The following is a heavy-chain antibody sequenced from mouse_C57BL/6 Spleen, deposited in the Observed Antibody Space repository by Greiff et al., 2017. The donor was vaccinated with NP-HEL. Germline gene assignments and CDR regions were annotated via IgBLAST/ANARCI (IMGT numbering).Heavy chain of an antibody. CDR2: INPSTGGT. D-gene: IGHD1-1*01. CDR3: ARGGSSYWYFDV. CDR1: GYSFTGYY. Sequence: VQLQQSGPELVKPGASVKISCKASGYSFTGYYMNWVKQSPEKSLEWIGEINPSTGGTTYNQKFKAKATLTVDKSSSTAHMQLKSLTSEDSAVYYCARGGSSYWYFDVWGTGTTVTVSS. V-gene: IGHV1-42*01. J-gene: IGHJ1*03.